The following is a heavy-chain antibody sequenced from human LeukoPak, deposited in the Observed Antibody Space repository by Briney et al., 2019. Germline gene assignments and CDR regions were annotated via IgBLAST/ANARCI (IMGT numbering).Heavy chain of an antibody. CDR2: IYYSGST. V-gene: IGHV4-30-4*07. J-gene: IGHJ4*02. CDR1: GGSISSGGYS. D-gene: IGHD3-22*01. Sequence: NPSETLSLTCAVSGGSISSGGYSWSWIRQPPGKGLEWIGYIYYSGSTYYYPSLKSRVSISVDASKNQFSLKLSSVTAADTAVYYCARGYDSSGSIWGQGTLVTVSS. CDR3: ARGYDSSGSI.